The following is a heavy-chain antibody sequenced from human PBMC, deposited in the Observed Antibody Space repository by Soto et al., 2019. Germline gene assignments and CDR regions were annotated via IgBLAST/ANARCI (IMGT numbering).Heavy chain of an antibody. V-gene: IGHV4-61*01. CDR1: GGSVSSGSYY. Sequence: LSLTCTVSGGSVSSGSYYWSWIRQPPGKGLEWIGYIYYSGSTNYNPSLKSRVTISVDTSKNQFSLKLSSVTAADTAVYYCARAERAFDIWGQGTMVTVSS. J-gene: IGHJ3*02. CDR2: IYYSGST. CDR3: ARAERAFDI.